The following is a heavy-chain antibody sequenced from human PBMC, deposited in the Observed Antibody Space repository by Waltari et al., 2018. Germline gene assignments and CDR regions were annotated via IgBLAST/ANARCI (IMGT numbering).Heavy chain of an antibody. V-gene: IGHV4-59*01. CDR3: AREISGSSSSYDY. D-gene: IGHD6-6*01. J-gene: IGHJ4*02. Sequence: QVQLQESGPGLVKPSETLSLTCTVSGGSISSYYWRWIRQPPGKGLEWIGYIYYSGSTNYNPSLKSRVTISVDTSKNQFSLKLSSVTAADTAVYYCAREISGSSSSYDYWGQGTLVTVSS. CDR1: GGSISSYY. CDR2: IYYSGST.